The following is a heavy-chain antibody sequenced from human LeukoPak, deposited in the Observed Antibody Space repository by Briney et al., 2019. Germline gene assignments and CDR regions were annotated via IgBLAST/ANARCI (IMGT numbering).Heavy chain of an antibody. CDR2: TYYRSKWYN. J-gene: IGHJ4*01. D-gene: IGHD6-19*01. CDR3: ARDFGTTGWHTFDY. Sequence: SQTLSLTCVVSGDSVSSKNGAWNWIRQSPSRGLEWLGRTYYRSKWYNDYAESMEGRMTISQDTSKNQYSLHLNSVTPDDTAVYYCARDFGTTGWHTFDYWGHGTLVTVPS. V-gene: IGHV6-1*01. CDR1: GDSVSSKNGA.